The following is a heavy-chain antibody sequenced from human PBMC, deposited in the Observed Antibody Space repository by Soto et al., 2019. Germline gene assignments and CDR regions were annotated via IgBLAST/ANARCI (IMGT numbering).Heavy chain of an antibody. CDR1: GGSITSDEYY. J-gene: IGHJ4*02. V-gene: IGHV4-30-4*01. Sequence: PSETLSLTCTVSGGSITSDEYYWSWIRQPPGKGLEYIAYIYHRGITDYNPSLKSRISISIDTSKKQFSLNLTSVTAADTAVYYCARSNYCSATSCHISHWGQGTLVTVSS. CDR2: IYHRGIT. D-gene: IGHD2-2*02. CDR3: ARSNYCSATSCHISH.